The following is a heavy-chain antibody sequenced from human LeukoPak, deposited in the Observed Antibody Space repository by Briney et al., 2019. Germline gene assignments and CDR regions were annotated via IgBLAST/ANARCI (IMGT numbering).Heavy chain of an antibody. V-gene: IGHV3-21*01. CDR3: ARATYYYGSSGSPISYYFDY. CDR2: ISSSSSYI. D-gene: IGHD3-22*01. Sequence: GGSLRLSCAASGFTFSSYSMDWVRQAPGKGLEWVSSISSSSSYIYYTDSVKGRFTISRDNAKNSLYLQMNSPRAEDTAVYYCARATYYYGSSGSPISYYFDYWGQGTLVTVSS. CDR1: GFTFSSYS. J-gene: IGHJ4*02.